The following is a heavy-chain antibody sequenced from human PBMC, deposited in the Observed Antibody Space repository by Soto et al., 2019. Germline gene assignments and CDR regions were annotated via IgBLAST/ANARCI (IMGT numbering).Heavy chain of an antibody. CDR1: GFTFSSYA. CDR3: AREEAAAGNYFDY. Sequence: QVQLVESGGGVVQSGRSLRLSCAASGFTFSSYAMHWVRQAPGKGLEWVAVISYDGSNKYYADSVKGRFTISRDNSKNTLYLQMNSLRAEDTAVYYCAREEAAAGNYFDYWGQGTLVTVSS. V-gene: IGHV3-30-3*01. J-gene: IGHJ4*02. CDR2: ISYDGSNK. D-gene: IGHD6-13*01.